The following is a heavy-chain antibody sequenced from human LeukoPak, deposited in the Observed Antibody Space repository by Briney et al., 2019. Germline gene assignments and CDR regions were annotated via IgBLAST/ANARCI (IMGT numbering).Heavy chain of an antibody. D-gene: IGHD3-10*01. CDR2: IYYSGAT. J-gene: IGHJ4*02. V-gene: IGHV4-59*08. Sequence: SETLSLTCTVSGGSISNYYWSWIRQPPGKGLEWIGHIYYSGATKYNPSLKSRITISVDTSKNQFSLMLSSVTTADTAVYYCARFGITVVRGGKYYFDYWGQGTLVTVSS. CDR3: ARFGITVVRGGKYYFDY. CDR1: GGSISNYY.